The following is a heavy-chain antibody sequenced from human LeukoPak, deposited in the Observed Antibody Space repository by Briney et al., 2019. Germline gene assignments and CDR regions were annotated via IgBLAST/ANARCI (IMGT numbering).Heavy chain of an antibody. J-gene: IGHJ2*01. D-gene: IGHD1-26*01. V-gene: IGHV6-1*01. CDR3: VRQREQVMLYYYFDL. CDR2: TYFRSKWYN. Sequence: SQTLSLTCAVSGDSVSSDNATWNWIRQSPSRGLEWLGRTYFRSKWYNEFAASVRGRITINADTSKNQFSLQLNSVTPEDTAVYYCVRQREQVMLYYYFDLWGRGTLVTVSS. CDR1: GDSVSSDNAT.